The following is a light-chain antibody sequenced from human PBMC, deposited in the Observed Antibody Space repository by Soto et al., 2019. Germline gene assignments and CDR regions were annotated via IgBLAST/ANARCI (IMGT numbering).Light chain of an antibody. J-gene: IGKJ4*01. V-gene: IGKV3-11*01. Sequence: EIVLTQSPATLSLSPGERATLSCRASQSISSYLGWYQQKPGQAPRLLIYDASNRAAGIPARFSGSVSGTDFTLTISSLEPEDFAVYYCQQRSKWPLTFGGGTKVEIK. CDR2: DAS. CDR3: QQRSKWPLT. CDR1: QSISSY.